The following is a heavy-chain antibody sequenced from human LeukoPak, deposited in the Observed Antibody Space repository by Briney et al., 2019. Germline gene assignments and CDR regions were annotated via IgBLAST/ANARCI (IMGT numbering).Heavy chain of an antibody. Sequence: SGTLSLTCAVSGGSISSSNWWSWVRQPPGKGLEWIGEIYHSGSTNYNPSLKSRVTISVDKSKNQLSLKLSSVTAADTAVYYCARVRQATVTYFDYWGQGTLVTVSS. V-gene: IGHV4-4*02. CDR2: IYHSGST. D-gene: IGHD4-17*01. CDR3: ARVRQATVTYFDY. CDR1: GGSISSSNW. J-gene: IGHJ4*02.